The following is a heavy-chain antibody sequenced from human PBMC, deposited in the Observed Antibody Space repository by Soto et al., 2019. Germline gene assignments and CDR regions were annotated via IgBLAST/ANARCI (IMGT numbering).Heavy chain of an antibody. CDR2: IYSGGST. Sequence: GGSLRLSCATAGFTVSSNYMSWVSQAPGKGLEWVSVIYSGGSTYYADSVKGRFTISRDNSENTLYLQMNSLRAEDTAVYYCARTCSGGTCSFDYWGQGT. CDR3: ARTCSGGTCSFDY. D-gene: IGHD2-15*01. V-gene: IGHV3-66*01. CDR1: GFTVSSNY. J-gene: IGHJ4*02.